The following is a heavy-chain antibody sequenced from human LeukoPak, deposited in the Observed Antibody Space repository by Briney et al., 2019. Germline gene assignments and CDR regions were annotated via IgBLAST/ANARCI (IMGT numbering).Heavy chain of an antibody. D-gene: IGHD2-15*01. CDR1: VCTFSSYA. V-gene: IGHV1-69*13. CDR3: ARDSTHCSGGSCYPGAFDI. CDR2: IIPICGTA. Sequence: SVKVSCKASVCTFSSYAISWVRQAPGQGLEWMGGIIPICGTANYAQKFQGRVTITADEPTSTAYMELSSLRSEDTAVYDCARDSTHCSGGSCYPGAFDIWGQGTMVTVSS. J-gene: IGHJ3*02.